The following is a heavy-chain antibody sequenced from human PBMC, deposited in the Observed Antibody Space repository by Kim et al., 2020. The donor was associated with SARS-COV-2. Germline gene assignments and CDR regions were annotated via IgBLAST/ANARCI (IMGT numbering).Heavy chain of an antibody. J-gene: IGHJ4*02. D-gene: IGHD5-18*01. CDR3: ARDGIQLWSYYFDY. CDR1: GGSISSYY. V-gene: IGHV4-4*07. CDR2: IYTSGST. Sequence: SETLSLTCTVSGGSISSYYWSWIRQPAGKGLEWIGRIYTSGSTNYNPSLKSRVTMSVDTSKNQFSLKLSSVTAADTAVYYCARDGIQLWSYYFDYWGQGTLVTVSS.